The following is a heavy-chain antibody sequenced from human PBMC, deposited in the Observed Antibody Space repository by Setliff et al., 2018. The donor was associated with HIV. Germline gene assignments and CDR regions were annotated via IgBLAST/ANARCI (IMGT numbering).Heavy chain of an antibody. D-gene: IGHD2-15*01. J-gene: IGHJ6*02. CDR3: ARGWELLPYWALNV. Sequence: SETLSLTCTVSGGSLSGYYWNWIRQPPGKGLEWIGYIYYSGCTDYNPSFRRRASISLDTSKNQFSLKLKSVTAADAAVYYCARGWELLPYWALNVWGQGTTVTVSS. CDR2: IYYSGCT. V-gene: IGHV4-59*01. CDR1: GGSLSGYY.